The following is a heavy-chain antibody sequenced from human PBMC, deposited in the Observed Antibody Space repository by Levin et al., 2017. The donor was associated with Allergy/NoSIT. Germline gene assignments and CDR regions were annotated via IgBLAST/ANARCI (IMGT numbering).Heavy chain of an antibody. CDR1: GLNFNSYG. CDR2: ISSAGSDG. J-gene: IGHJ4*02. CDR3: AARVFDF. V-gene: IGHV3-30*03. Sequence: GESLKISCAVSGLNFNSYGMNWVRQARGKGLEWVALISSAGSDGYYADSVRGRFTISRDNSKSTLYLQMNSLRPNDTAVYYCAARVFDFWGQGTLVTVSS.